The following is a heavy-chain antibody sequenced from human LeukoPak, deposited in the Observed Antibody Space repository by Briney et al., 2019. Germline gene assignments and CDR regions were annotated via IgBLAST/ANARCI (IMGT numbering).Heavy chain of an antibody. Sequence: GASVKVSCKLSGYTLTKLSMHWVRQAPGKGLEWMGGFDPEDGVTIYAQKFQGRVTMTEDTSTDTAYMELSSLRSEDTAVYYCATRYYFASGSPYYFDYWGQGTLVTVSS. CDR2: FDPEDGVT. CDR3: ATRYYFASGSPYYFDY. D-gene: IGHD3-10*01. CDR1: GYTLTKLS. J-gene: IGHJ4*02. V-gene: IGHV1-24*01.